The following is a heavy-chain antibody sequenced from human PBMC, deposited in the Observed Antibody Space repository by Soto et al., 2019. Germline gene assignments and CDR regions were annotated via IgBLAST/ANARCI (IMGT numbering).Heavy chain of an antibody. CDR2: ISRSGTTI. CDR1: GFIFSTYE. CDR3: ARGASSTWDS. Sequence: VQLVESGGGLAQPGGSLRLSCAASGFIFSTYEFNWVRQSPGKGLQWVSTISRSGTTIYYADSVKGRFTVSRDNAKNSVFLQMSSLRAEDTAVYYCARGASSTWDSWGQGTLVTVSS. J-gene: IGHJ4*02. V-gene: IGHV3-48*03. D-gene: IGHD6-13*01.